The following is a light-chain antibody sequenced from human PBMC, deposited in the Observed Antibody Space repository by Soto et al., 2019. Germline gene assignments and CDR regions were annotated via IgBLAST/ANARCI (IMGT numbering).Light chain of an antibody. CDR3: SSYTSINTVV. CDR2: EVS. Sequence: QSVLTQPASVSGSPGQSITISCTGTSSDVGGYNFVSWYQQHPGKAPKVMIYEVSNRPSGVSNRFSGSKSGNTASLTISGLQAEDEADYYCSSYTSINTVVFGGGTKLTVL. V-gene: IGLV2-14*01. J-gene: IGLJ3*02. CDR1: SSDVGGYNF.